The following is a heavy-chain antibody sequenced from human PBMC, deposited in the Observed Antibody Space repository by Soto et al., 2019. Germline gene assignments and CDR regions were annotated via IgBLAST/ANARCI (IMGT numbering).Heavy chain of an antibody. J-gene: IGHJ4*02. CDR2: MNANSGNT. D-gene: IGHD5-12*01. CDR1: AYTLTCYA. Sequence: ASVKVYCTAAAYTLTCYASTWVRQATGQGLEWMGWMNANSGNTDYAQKFQGRVTMTEDTSTDTAYMELRSLRSEDTAVYYCATDRDGYNSNFDYWGQGTMVTVSS. V-gene: IGHV1-8*01. CDR3: ATDRDGYNSNFDY.